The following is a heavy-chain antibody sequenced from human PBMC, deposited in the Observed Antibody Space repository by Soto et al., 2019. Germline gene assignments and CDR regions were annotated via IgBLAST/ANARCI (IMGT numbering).Heavy chain of an antibody. D-gene: IGHD3-9*01. CDR2: ISHSSYYI. CDR1: GFTFSSYS. Sequence: GGSLRLSCAASGFTFSSYSMNWVRQAPGKGLEWVSCISHSSYYINYGDSVKGRFTISRDNSKNIVFLEMNALRAEDTAIYYCARSDDKDILTGCYNWGQGALVTVSS. CDR3: ARSDDKDILTGCYN. J-gene: IGHJ1*01. V-gene: IGHV3-21*04.